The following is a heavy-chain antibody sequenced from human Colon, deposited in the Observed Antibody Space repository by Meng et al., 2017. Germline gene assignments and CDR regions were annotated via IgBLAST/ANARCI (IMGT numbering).Heavy chain of an antibody. D-gene: IGHD3-16*01. Sequence: QVQQQQWGAGLLKPSETLSLTGSAYDGGVSDYYWSWIRQPPGRGLEWIGEINHSGGANYNPSLQSRVTISVDTSKNQFSLKLSSVIAADTAVYYCARVDFRGKTADSTGLGHWGQGTLVTVSS. CDR1: DGGVSDYY. V-gene: IGHV4-34*02. CDR3: ARVDFRGKTADSTGLGH. CDR2: INHSGGA. J-gene: IGHJ4*02.